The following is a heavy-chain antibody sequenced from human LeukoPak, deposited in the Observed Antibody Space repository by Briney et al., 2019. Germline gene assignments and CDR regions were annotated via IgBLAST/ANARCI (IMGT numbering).Heavy chain of an antibody. V-gene: IGHV2-5*02. Sequence: SGPTLVKPTQTLTLTCTFSGFSLSTSGVGVGWIRQPPGKALEWLADIYWDDDKRYSPSLKSRLTITKDPSKDQVVLTMTNMDPVDTATYFCAHRQYSSTYDYWGQGSLVTVSS. CDR1: GFSLSTSGVG. D-gene: IGHD6-13*01. CDR2: IYWDDDK. CDR3: AHRQYSSTYDY. J-gene: IGHJ4*02.